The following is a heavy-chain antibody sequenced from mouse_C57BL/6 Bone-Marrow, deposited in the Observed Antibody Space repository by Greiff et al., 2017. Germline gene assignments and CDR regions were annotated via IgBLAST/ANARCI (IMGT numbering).Heavy chain of an antibody. Sequence: VQLQQSGGGLVKPGGSLKLSCAASGFTFSSYAMSWVRQTPEKRLEWVATISDGGSYTYYPDNVKGRFTISRDNAKNNLYLQMSHLKSEDTAMYYCARDRDCSGYFDVWGTGTTVTVSS. CDR1: GFTFSSYA. CDR3: ARDRDCSGYFDV. V-gene: IGHV5-4*01. D-gene: IGHD1-1*01. J-gene: IGHJ1*03. CDR2: ISDGGSYT.